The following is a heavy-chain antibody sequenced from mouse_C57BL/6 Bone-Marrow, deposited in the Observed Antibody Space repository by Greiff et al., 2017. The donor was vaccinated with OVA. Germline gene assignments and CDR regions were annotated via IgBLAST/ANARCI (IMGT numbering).Heavy chain of an antibody. J-gene: IGHJ4*01. CDR3: ARRGSSRYYYAMDY. D-gene: IGHD1-1*01. V-gene: IGHV1-85*01. Sequence: VKLMESGPELVKPGASVKLSCKASGYTFTSYDINWVKQRPGQGLEWIGWIYPRDGSTKYNEKFKGKATLTVDTSSSTAYMELHSLTSEDSAVYFCARRGSSRYYYAMDYWGQGTSVTVSS. CDR2: IYPRDGST. CDR1: GYTFTSYD.